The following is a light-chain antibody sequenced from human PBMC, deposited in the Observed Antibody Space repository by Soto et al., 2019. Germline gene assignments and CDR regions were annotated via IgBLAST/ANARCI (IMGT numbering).Light chain of an antibody. J-gene: IGKJ2*01. Sequence: EIALTQSPGTLSLSPGERATLSCSASQSVSSNYLAWYQHKPGQAPRLLIYGASSRATGIPDRFSGSGSGTDFTLTISRLEPEDFAVYYCQQYGSSLVTFGQGTKLEIK. V-gene: IGKV3-20*01. CDR2: GAS. CDR3: QQYGSSLVT. CDR1: QSVSSNY.